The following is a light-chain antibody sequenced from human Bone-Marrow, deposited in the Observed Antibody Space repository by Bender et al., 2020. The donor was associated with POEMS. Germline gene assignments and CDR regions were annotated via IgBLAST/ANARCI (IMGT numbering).Light chain of an antibody. V-gene: IGLV2-23*02. CDR2: DVN. CDR1: NRNIGSDDL. J-gene: IGLJ7*01. Sequence: QSALTQPASVSGSPGQAITISCTGTNRNIGSDDLDSWHQQRPGKAPKLIIYDVNKRPTGFSARFSGSKSGNRVSVTISGPDAGREGDYFCCMYTGRNSGSCGGGHKVRVGG. CDR3: CMYTGRNSGSCGGGHKVR.